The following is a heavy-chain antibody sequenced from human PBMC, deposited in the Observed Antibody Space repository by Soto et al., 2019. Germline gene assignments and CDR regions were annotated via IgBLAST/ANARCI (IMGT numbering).Heavy chain of an antibody. CDR3: ERDYYDRRGYADSEVY. J-gene: IGHJ4*01. CDR1: RFTFTSYA. D-gene: IGHD3-22*01. Sequence: PGGSLRLSCAASRFTFTSYAMHWVRQAPGKGLEWVAVISYDGSNKYYADSVKGRFTISRDNSKTTLYLQMNSLRAEDTAVYYCERDYYDRRGYADSEVYWGHGTLV. CDR2: ISYDGSNK. V-gene: IGHV3-30-3*01.